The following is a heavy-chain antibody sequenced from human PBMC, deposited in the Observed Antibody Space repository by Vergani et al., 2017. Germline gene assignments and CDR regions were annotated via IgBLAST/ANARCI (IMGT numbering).Heavy chain of an antibody. CDR3: ATIGYRRWGYYFDY. CDR2: ICHTEDT. CDR1: GDSISSNNC. D-gene: IGHD2-2*02. V-gene: IGHV4-4*03. Sequence: QVQLQESGPGLVKPPGTLSLTCAVSGDSISSNNCWTWVRQPPGKGLELIGEICHTEDTKYSPSLKSRVTVSVDVSRKLFYLRPNSVTAADTAVYYCATIGYRRWGYYFDYWGQGILVTVSS. J-gene: IGHJ4*02.